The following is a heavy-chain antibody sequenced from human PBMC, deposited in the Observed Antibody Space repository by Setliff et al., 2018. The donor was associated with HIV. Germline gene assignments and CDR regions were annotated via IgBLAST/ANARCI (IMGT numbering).Heavy chain of an antibody. Sequence: GGSLRLSCAASGFTPTTYAMSWVRQAPGKGLEWVSTISGSGGKTYYADSVKGRFTISRDNSNNSLYLQVNNLRAEDTAVYYCAKCQGYNWNDGKVAPFDYWGQGALVTVSS. V-gene: IGHV3-23*01. CDR3: AKCQGYNWNDGKVAPFDY. CDR1: GFTPTTYA. J-gene: IGHJ4*02. CDR2: ISGSGGKT. D-gene: IGHD1-20*01.